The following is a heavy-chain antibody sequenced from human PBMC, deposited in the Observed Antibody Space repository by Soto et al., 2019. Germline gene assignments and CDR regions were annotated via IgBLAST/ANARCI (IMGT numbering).Heavy chain of an antibody. D-gene: IGHD1-20*01. Sequence: QVHLQESGPGLVRPSETLSLTCTVSGVSLKTYYWSWIRLPPGGGLEWIGYIFSSGSPNYNPSLRSRVTMSVETSNNQFSPKMSSVTAADTAVYYCARVAGISYYNHMDVWGKGTTVTVSS. CDR2: IFSSGSP. CDR3: ARVAGISYYNHMDV. V-gene: IGHV4-59*01. CDR1: GVSLKTYY. J-gene: IGHJ6*03.